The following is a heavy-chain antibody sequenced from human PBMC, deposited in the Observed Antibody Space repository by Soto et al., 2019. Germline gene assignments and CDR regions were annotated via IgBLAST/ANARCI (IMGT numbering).Heavy chain of an antibody. J-gene: IGHJ5*02. Sequence: PSETLSLTCTVSGGSIKNYYWSWIRQPAGKGLEWIGRIYSTGSTNYNASLKSRVTISVDTSKNQFSLKLSSVTAADTAVYYCARSGFWSGYYHNWFDPWGQGTLVTVSS. CDR3: ARSGFWSGYYHNWFDP. CDR1: GGSIKNYY. V-gene: IGHV4-4*07. D-gene: IGHD3-3*01. CDR2: IYSTGST.